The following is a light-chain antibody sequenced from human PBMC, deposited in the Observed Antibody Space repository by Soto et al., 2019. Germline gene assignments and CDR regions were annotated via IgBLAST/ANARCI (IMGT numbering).Light chain of an antibody. V-gene: IGKV1-39*01. J-gene: IGKJ2*01. CDR3: QQSFSTPLYT. Sequence: DIQMTQSPSSLSASVGDRVTITCRASQTISRYLNWYQQKPGKAPKLLIYAASSLQSGVPSRFSGSGSETDFTLTINSLQPEDFATYYCQQSFSTPLYTFGQGTKLEIK. CDR2: AAS. CDR1: QTISRY.